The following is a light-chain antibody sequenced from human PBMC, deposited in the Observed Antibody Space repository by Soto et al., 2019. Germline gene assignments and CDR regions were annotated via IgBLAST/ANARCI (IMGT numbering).Light chain of an antibody. CDR3: SSYISSSTVYV. Sequence: QSVLTQPASVSGSPGQSITISCTGTSSDVGGFNYVSWYQHHPGKAPKLMIYEVSNRPSGVSNRFSGSKSGNTASLTISGLQAEDQADYYCSSYISSSTVYVFGTGTKVTVL. J-gene: IGLJ1*01. CDR2: EVS. CDR1: SSDVGGFNY. V-gene: IGLV2-14*01.